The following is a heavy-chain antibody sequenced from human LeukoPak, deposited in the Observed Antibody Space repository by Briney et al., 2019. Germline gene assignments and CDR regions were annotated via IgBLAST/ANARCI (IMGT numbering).Heavy chain of an antibody. D-gene: IGHD5-12*01. Sequence: PGGSLRLSCAASGFTFSSYAMSWVRQAPGKGLEWVSAISGSGASTYYADSVKGRFTISRDNSKNTLYLQMSSLRAEDTAVYYCAKLWTIRVQIGDYWGQGTLVTVSS. J-gene: IGHJ4*02. V-gene: IGHV3-23*01. CDR2: ISGSGAST. CDR1: GFTFSSYA. CDR3: AKLWTIRVQIGDY.